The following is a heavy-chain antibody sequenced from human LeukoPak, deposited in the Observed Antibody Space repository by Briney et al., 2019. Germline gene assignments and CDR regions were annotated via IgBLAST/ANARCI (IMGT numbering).Heavy chain of an antibody. D-gene: IGHD6-13*01. CDR3: ARDSGSSWYEVYFDY. CDR1: GYTFTGYY. V-gene: IGHV1-2*04. Sequence: SSVKVSCKASGYTFTGYYMHWVRQAPGQGLEWMGWINPNSGGTNYAQKFQGWVTMTRDRSISTAYMELSRLRSDDTAVYYCARDSGSSWYEVYFDYWGQGTLVTVSS. CDR2: INPNSGGT. J-gene: IGHJ4*02.